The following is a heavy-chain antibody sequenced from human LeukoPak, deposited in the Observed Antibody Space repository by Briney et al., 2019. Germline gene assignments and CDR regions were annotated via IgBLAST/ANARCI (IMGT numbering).Heavy chain of an antibody. V-gene: IGHV4-30-4*01. D-gene: IGHD4-23*01. CDR3: ARDLLNEGNHLDY. Sequence: SETLSLTCAVYGGSFSDYYWSWIRQPPGKGLEWIGYIYYSGSTYYNPSLKSRVTISVDTSKNQFSLKLSSVTAADTAVYYCARDLLNEGNHLDYWGQGTLVTVSS. J-gene: IGHJ4*02. CDR2: IYYSGST. CDR1: GGSFSDYY.